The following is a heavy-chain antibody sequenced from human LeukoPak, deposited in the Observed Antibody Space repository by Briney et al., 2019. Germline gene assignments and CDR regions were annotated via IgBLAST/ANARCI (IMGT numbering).Heavy chain of an antibody. V-gene: IGHV4-59*01. Sequence: SETLSLTCTVSGGSISSYYWSWIRQPPGKGLEWIEYIYYSGSTNYNPSLKSRVTISVDTSKNQFSLKLSSVTAADTAVYYCERGEIVVGRPYYYYMDVWGKGTTVTVSS. CDR2: IYYSGST. D-gene: IGHD2-2*01. CDR3: ERGEIVVGRPYYYYMDV. J-gene: IGHJ6*03. CDR1: GGSISSYY.